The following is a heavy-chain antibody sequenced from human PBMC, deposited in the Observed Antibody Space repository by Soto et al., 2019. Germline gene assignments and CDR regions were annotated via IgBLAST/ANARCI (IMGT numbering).Heavy chain of an antibody. J-gene: IGHJ6*02. V-gene: IGHV3-30*03. Sequence: GGSLRLSCAAYGFTFSSYGMHWVRQAPGKGLEWVAVISYDGSNKYYADSVKGRFTISRDNSKNTLYPQVNSLRAEDTAVYYCARSRGSNNPIYYGMDVWGQGTTVTVS. CDR2: ISYDGSNK. D-gene: IGHD4-4*01. CDR3: ARSRGSNNPIYYGMDV. CDR1: GFTFSSYG.